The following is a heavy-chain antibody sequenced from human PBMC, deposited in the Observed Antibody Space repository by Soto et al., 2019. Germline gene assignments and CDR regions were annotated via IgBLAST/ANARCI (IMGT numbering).Heavy chain of an antibody. D-gene: IGHD2-2*01. CDR3: ARRGDYCSSTSCYGFDY. V-gene: IGHV1-3*01. CDR1: GGTFSSYA. CDR2: INAGNGNT. J-gene: IGHJ4*02. Sequence: QVQLVQSGAEVKKPGSSVKVSCKASGGTFSSYAISWVRQAPGQGLEWMGWINAGNGNTKYSQKFQGRVTITRDTSASTAYMELSSLRSEDTAVYYCARRGDYCSSTSCYGFDYWGQGTLVTVSS.